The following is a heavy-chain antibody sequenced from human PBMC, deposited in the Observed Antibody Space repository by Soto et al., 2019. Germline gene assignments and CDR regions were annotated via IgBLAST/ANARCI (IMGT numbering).Heavy chain of an antibody. Sequence: PSQTLSLTCSITGDSVSSNSAGWSWVRQSPSIGLEWMGRTYYRSKWYYDYAVSLRGRITINPDTSKNQYSLQLKSVTPEDTSVYFCARGEQYSRRIFDXWGQGTLVTVSX. V-gene: IGHV6-1*01. J-gene: IGHJ4*01. D-gene: IGHD1-26*01. CDR2: TYYRSKWYY. CDR1: GDSVSSNSAG. CDR3: ARGEQYSRRIFDX.